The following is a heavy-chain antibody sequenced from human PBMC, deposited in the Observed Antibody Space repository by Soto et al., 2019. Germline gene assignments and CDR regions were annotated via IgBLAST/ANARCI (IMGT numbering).Heavy chain of an antibody. Sequence: PSETLSLTCTVSGGSINSNSYYWGWIRQPPGKGLEWIGIIYYSGSTDYNPSLKSRVTISVDTSKNQFSLKLSSVTAADTAVYYCARHDYFGSGKSFDYWGQGTLVTVSS. J-gene: IGHJ4*02. V-gene: IGHV4-39*01. CDR2: IYYSGST. CDR3: ARHDYFGSGKSFDY. D-gene: IGHD3-10*01. CDR1: GGSINSNSYY.